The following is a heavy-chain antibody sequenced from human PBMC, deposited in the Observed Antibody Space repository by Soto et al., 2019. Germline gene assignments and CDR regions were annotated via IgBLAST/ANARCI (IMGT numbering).Heavy chain of an antibody. CDR3: ASTGYSSGGYKGEFDY. J-gene: IGHJ4*02. CDR1: GGSFSSYY. D-gene: IGHD6-19*01. Sequence: SEALSLTCTVSGGSFSSYYWSWIRQPPGKGLEWIGYIYYSGCTNYNPSLTSRVTISVDTSKHQFSLKLSSVTAADTAVDYCASTGYSSGGYKGEFDYWSQGTLVTVCS. CDR2: IYYSGCT. V-gene: IGHV4-59*01.